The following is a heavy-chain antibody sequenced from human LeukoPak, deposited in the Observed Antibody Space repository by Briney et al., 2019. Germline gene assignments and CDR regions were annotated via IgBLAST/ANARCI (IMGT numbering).Heavy chain of an antibody. D-gene: IGHD3-22*01. CDR2: IYSGGST. CDR3: ARVGSVVHYYFDY. Sequence: GGSLRLSCAASGFTVSSNYMSWVRQAPGKGLEWVSVIYSGGSTYYADSVKGRFTISRDNSKNTLYLQMNSLRAEDTAVYYCARVGSVVHYYFDYWGQGTLVTVSS. CDR1: GFTVSSNY. J-gene: IGHJ4*02. V-gene: IGHV3-53*01.